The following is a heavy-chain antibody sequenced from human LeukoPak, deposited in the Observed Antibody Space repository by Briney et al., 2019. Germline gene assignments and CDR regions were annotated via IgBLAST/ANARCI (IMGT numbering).Heavy chain of an antibody. CDR2: ISGSGGST. D-gene: IGHD2-2*01. Sequence: GGSLRLSCAASGFTFSSYAMSWVRQAPGKGLEWVSAISGSGGSTYYADSVKGRFTISRDNSKNTLYLQMNSLRAEDTAVYYCAKTGYCSGTSCYDYYYYYYMDVWGKGTTVTVSS. CDR1: GFTFSSYA. V-gene: IGHV3-23*01. CDR3: AKTGYCSGTSCYDYYYYYYMDV. J-gene: IGHJ6*03.